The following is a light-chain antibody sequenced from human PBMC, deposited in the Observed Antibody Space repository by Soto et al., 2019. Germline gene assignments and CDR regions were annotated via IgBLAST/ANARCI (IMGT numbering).Light chain of an antibody. CDR3: QQYGGSPRT. V-gene: IGKV3-20*01. Sequence: EIVLTQSPGTLSLSPGEGATLSCRASQSINSFFAWYQQRRGQAPRLLIHGASNRATGIPDRFSGSGSGPDFTLTISRLEPEDFAVYYCQQYGGSPRTFGQGTKVEVK. J-gene: IGKJ1*01. CDR1: QSINSF. CDR2: GAS.